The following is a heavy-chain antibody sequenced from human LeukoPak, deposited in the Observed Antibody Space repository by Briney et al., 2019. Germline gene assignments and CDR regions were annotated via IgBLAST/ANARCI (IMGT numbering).Heavy chain of an antibody. CDR3: ARRIRGYSGYDAYYYYGMDV. V-gene: IGHV5-51*01. D-gene: IGHD5-12*01. J-gene: IGHJ6*02. CDR1: GYSFTSYW. Sequence: GESLKISCKGSGYSFTSYWIGWVRQMPGKGLEWMGIIYPGDSDTRYSPSFQGQVTISADKSISTAYLQWSSLKASDTAMYYCARRIRGYSGYDAYYYYGMDVWGQGTTVTVSS. CDR2: IYPGDSDT.